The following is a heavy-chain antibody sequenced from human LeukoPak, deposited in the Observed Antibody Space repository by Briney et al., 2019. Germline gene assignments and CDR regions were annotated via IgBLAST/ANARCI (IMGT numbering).Heavy chain of an antibody. CDR2: IYYSGST. D-gene: IGHD5-18*01. V-gene: IGHV4-39*01. CDR3: ARQLGYNCGAPFDY. CDR1: GGSISSSSYY. Sequence: SETLSLTCTVSGGSISSSSYYWGWIRQPPGKGLEWIGSIYYSGSTYYNPSLKSRVTISVDTSKNQFSLKLSSVTVADTTVYYCARQLGYNCGAPFDYWGQGTLVTVSS. J-gene: IGHJ4*02.